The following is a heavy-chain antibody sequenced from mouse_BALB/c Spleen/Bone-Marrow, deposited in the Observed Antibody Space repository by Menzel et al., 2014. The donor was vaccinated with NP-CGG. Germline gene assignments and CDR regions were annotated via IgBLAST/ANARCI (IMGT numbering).Heavy chain of an antibody. V-gene: IGHV1-9*01. CDR3: TRWGWSFDY. Sequence: QVQLQQSGAELMKPGASVKISCKATGYTFSSYWIEWVKQRPGHGLEWIGEILPGSGSSNYNEKFKGKATITADTSSNTAYMQLSSLTSEDSAVYYCTRWGWSFDYWGQGTTLTASS. J-gene: IGHJ2*01. CDR2: ILPGSGSS. CDR1: GYTFSSYW. D-gene: IGHD2-3*01.